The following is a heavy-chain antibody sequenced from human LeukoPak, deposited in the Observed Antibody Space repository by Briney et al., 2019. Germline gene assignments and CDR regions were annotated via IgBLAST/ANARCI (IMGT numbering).Heavy chain of an antibody. J-gene: IGHJ5*02. CDR2: INHSGST. CDR3: AREGDKSERYSDWLHHNWFDP. V-gene: IGHV4-34*01. D-gene: IGHD3-9*01. Sequence: SETLSLTCAVYGGSFSGYYWSWIRQPPGKGLEWIGEINHSGSTNYNPSLKSRVTISVDTSKNQFSLKLSSVTAADTAVYYCAREGDKSERYSDWLHHNWFDPWGQGTLVTVSS. CDR1: GGSFSGYY.